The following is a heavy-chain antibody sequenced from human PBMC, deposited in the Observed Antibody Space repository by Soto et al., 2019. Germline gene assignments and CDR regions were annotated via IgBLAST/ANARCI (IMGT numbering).Heavy chain of an antibody. J-gene: IGHJ6*02. CDR3: ARDFNYYTMDV. Sequence: ASVKVSGKASGYTFTVDYMHCVVQAPGQGLEWLGRINPNSGVTNYAQNFEGRVTMTRDTSTSTAYMEMSWLTFDDTAVYYCARDFNYYTMDVWGQGTTVTVSS. CDR2: INPNSGVT. CDR1: GYTFTVDY. V-gene: IGHV1-2*02.